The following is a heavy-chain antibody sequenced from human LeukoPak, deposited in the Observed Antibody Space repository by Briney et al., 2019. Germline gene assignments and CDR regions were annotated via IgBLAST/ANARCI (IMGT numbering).Heavy chain of an antibody. CDR1: GGSISNYY. CDR2: IYSSGST. Sequence: PSETLSLTCTVSGGSISNYYWSWIRQPAGKGLEWIGRIYSSGSTNYNPSLKSRVTMSVDTSKNQFSVKLSSVTAADTAVYYCARCRGTTIITRFDYGGQGTLVTVSS. J-gene: IGHJ4*02. D-gene: IGHD3-22*01. V-gene: IGHV4-4*07. CDR3: ARCRGTTIITRFDY.